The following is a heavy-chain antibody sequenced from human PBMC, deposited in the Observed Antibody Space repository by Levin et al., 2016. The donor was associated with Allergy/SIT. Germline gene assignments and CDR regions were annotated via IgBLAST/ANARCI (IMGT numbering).Heavy chain of an antibody. CDR1: GDSVSSNSAA. D-gene: IGHD2-2*02. CDR3: ARDRPPRENIVVVPAAIRKNYYYYYMDV. CDR2: TYYRSKWYN. V-gene: IGHV6-1*01. Sequence: SQTLSLTCAISGDSVSSNSAAWNWIRQSPSRGLEWLGRTYYRSKWYNDYAVSVKSRITINPDTSKNQFSLQLNSVTPEDTAVYYCARDRPPRENIVVVPAAIRKNYYYYYMDVWGKGTTVTVSS. J-gene: IGHJ6*03.